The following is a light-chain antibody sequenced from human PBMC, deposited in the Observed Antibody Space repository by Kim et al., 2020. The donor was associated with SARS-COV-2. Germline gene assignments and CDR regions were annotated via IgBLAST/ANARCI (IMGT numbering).Light chain of an antibody. CDR1: QDIRND. CDR3: QQYDNVPSYT. V-gene: IGKV1-33*01. CDR2: DVS. Sequence: IQMTQSPSSLSACIGDRVTITCQASQDIRNDLNWYQQKPGKAPKLLIYDVSNLETGVPSRFSVSGSGTDFTFTISTLQPEDIATYYCQQYDNVPSYTFGQGTKVDIK. J-gene: IGKJ2*01.